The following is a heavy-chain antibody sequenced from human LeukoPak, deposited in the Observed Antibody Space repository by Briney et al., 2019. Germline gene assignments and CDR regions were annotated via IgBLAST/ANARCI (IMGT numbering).Heavy chain of an antibody. CDR3: AKDLTARYYDILTGYYATEIDY. Sequence: PGGSLRLSCAASGFTFSSYEMNWVRQAPGKGLECVSYISSSGSTIYYADSVKGRFTISRDNAKNSLYLQMNSLRAEDTAVYYCAKDLTARYYDILTGYYATEIDYSSQGTLVTVSS. V-gene: IGHV3-48*03. CDR2: ISSSGSTI. J-gene: IGHJ4*02. CDR1: GFTFSSYE. D-gene: IGHD3-9*01.